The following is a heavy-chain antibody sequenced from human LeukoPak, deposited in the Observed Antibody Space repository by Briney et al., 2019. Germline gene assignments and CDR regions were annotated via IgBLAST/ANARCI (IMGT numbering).Heavy chain of an antibody. Sequence: PSETLSLTCTVSGGSISSSSYYWGWIRQPPGKGLEWIGSIYYSGSTYYNPSLKSRVTISVDTSKNQFSLKLSSVTAADTAVYYGARLGVRMRAFDIWGQGTMVTVSS. J-gene: IGHJ3*02. V-gene: IGHV4-39*01. D-gene: IGHD3-10*01. CDR3: ARLGVRMRAFDI. CDR2: IYYSGST. CDR1: GGSISSSSYY.